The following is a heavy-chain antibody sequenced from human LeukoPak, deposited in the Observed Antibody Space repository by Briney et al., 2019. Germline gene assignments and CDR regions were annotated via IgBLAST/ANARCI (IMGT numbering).Heavy chain of an antibody. CDR1: GFTFSSYW. Sequence: GGSLRLSCAASGFTFSSYWMSWVRQAPGKGLEWVANIKQDGSEKYYVGSVKGRFTISRDNAKNSLYLQMNSLRAEDTAVYYCASMSPYYYDSSGYYFYWGQGTLVTVSS. D-gene: IGHD3-22*01. CDR3: ASMSPYYYDSSGYYFY. V-gene: IGHV3-7*01. CDR2: IKQDGSEK. J-gene: IGHJ4*02.